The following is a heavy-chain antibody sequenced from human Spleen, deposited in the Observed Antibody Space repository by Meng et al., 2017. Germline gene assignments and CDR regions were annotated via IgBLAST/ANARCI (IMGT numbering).Heavy chain of an antibody. V-gene: IGHV3-23*01. D-gene: IGHD6-13*01. CDR3: AKASSNSWGNFDY. J-gene: IGHJ4*02. Sequence: GESLKISCAASGFTFSSYAMSWVRQAPGRGLEWVSFVSPSGDITYYADSVKGRFTISRDNSKNTLYLQMNSLRAGDTARYYCAKASSNSWGNFDYWGQGTLVTVSS. CDR2: VSPSGDIT. CDR1: GFTFSSYA.